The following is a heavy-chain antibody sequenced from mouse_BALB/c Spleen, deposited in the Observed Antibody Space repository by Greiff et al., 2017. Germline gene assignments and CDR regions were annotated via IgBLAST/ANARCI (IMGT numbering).Heavy chain of an antibody. CDR2: ISSGSSTI. V-gene: IGHV5-17*02. J-gene: IGHJ2*01. Sequence: EVKVVESGGGLVQPGGSRKLSCAASGFTFSSFGMHWVRQAPEKGLEWVAYISSGSSTIYYADTVKGRFTISRDNPKNTLFLQMTSLRSEDTAMYYCARSTTVPYFDYWGQGTTLTVSS. D-gene: IGHD1-1*01. CDR1: GFTFSSFG. CDR3: ARSTTVPYFDY.